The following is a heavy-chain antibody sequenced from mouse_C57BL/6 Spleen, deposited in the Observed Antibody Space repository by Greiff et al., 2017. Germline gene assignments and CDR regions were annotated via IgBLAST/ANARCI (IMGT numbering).Heavy chain of an antibody. CDR1: GYTFTSYW. V-gene: IGHV1-64*01. CDR2: IHPNSGST. D-gene: IGHD1-1*01. Sequence: VQLQQPGAELVKPGASVKLSCKASGYTFTSYWMHWVKQRPGQGLEWIGMIHPNSGSTNYNEKFKSKATLTVDKSSSTAYMQLSSLTSEDSAVYYCARSDYYYGSSSAWFAYWGQGTLVTVSA. CDR3: ARSDYYYGSSSAWFAY. J-gene: IGHJ3*01.